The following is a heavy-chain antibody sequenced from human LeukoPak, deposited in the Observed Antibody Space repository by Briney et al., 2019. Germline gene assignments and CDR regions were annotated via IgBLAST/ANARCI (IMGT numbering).Heavy chain of an antibody. CDR1: GGSISRYY. J-gene: IGHJ4*02. V-gene: IGHV4-59*01. Sequence: SETPFLTRPGSGGSISRYYWGLVRQPPRKGPEWIGYVYYGGTTNYNPSLKSRVTISVDTSQNQFSLKLSSVTAADTAVYYCAREAEITRFDYWGQGTLVTVSS. CDR3: AREAEITRFDY. CDR2: VYYGGTT. D-gene: IGHD5-24*01.